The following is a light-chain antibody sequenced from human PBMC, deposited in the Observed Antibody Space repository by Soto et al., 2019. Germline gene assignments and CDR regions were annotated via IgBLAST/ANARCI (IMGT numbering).Light chain of an antibody. CDR1: QSVSSSY. V-gene: IGKV3D-20*02. Sequence: EIVLTQSPGTLSLSPGERATLSCRTSQSVSSSYLAWYQQKPGQAPRLLIYDAYNRATGIPPRFSGSGSGTDFTLTISSLEPEDFAVYYCQQRSNWRRLTFGGGTKVDIK. CDR2: DAY. CDR3: QQRSNWRRLT. J-gene: IGKJ4*01.